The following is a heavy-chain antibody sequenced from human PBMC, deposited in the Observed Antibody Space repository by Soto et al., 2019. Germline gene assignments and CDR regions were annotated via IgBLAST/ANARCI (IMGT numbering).Heavy chain of an antibody. CDR1: GYMFTRNV. D-gene: IGHD3-3*01. V-gene: IGHV1-3*04. CDR2: INTGNDNL. Sequence: ASVKVSCKASGYMFTRNVIHWMRQAPGQSLEWMGWINTGNDNLQYSQKFRGRVIITMDTSASAAYMELSSLRVEDTALYYCAKPIYNVWSGFAPFGGMDVWGQGTTVTVSS. CDR3: AKPIYNVWSGFAPFGGMDV. J-gene: IGHJ6*02.